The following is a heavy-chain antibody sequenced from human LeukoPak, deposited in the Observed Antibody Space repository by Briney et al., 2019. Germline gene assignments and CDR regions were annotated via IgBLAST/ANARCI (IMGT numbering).Heavy chain of an antibody. J-gene: IGHJ6*02. D-gene: IGHD1-14*01. CDR2: IYHSGST. CDR1: GGSISSGGYY. CDR3: ARVQPITNSMDV. Sequence: PSQTLSLTCTVSGGSISSGGYYWSWIRQPPGKGLEWIGYIYHSGSTYYNPSLKSRVAISVDRSKNQFSLKLSSVTAADTAVYYCARVQPITNSMDVWGQGTTVTVSS. V-gene: IGHV4-30-2*01.